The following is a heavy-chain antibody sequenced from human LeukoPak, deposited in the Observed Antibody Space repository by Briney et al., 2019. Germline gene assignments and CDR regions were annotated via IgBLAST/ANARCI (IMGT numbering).Heavy chain of an antibody. Sequence: GGSLRLSCAASGFTFSSYSMNWVRQAPGKGLEWVSSISSSSSYIYYADSMKGRFTISRDNAKNSLYLQMNSLRAEDTAVYYCARDAPGAARLFDYWGQGTLVTVSS. J-gene: IGHJ4*02. CDR3: ARDAPGAARLFDY. CDR1: GFTFSSYS. V-gene: IGHV3-21*01. D-gene: IGHD6-6*01. CDR2: ISSSSSYI.